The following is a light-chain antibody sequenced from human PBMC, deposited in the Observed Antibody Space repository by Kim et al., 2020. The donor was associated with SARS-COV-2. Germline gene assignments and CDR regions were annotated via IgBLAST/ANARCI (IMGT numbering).Light chain of an antibody. CDR2: AAS. J-gene: IGKJ3*01. CDR3: QQNYSTPFT. CDR1: QRISNH. Sequence: ASVGDRVTITCRTTQRISNHLSWYQQKAGRAPKLLIYAASTLQGGVPSRFSGSGSETDFTLTISSLQPEDFATYFCQQNYSTPFTFGPGTKVDIK. V-gene: IGKV1-39*01.